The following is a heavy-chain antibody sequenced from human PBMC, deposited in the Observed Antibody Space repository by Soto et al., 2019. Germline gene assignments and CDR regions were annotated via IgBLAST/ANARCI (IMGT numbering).Heavy chain of an antibody. CDR1: GFTFSSYA. D-gene: IGHD6-6*01. CDR3: ARDQYSSSSSLFDY. V-gene: IGHV3-30-3*01. Sequence: PGGSLRLSCAASGFTFSSYAMHWVRQAPGKGLEWVAVISYDGSNKYYADSVKGRFTISRDNSKNTLYLQMNSLRAEDTAVYYCARDQYSSSSSLFDYWGQGTLVTVSS. CDR2: ISYDGSNK. J-gene: IGHJ4*02.